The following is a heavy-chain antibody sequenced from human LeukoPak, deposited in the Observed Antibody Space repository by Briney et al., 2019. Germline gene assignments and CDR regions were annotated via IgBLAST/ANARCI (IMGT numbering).Heavy chain of an antibody. D-gene: IGHD2-8*01. V-gene: IGHV2-5*02. CDR3: SHRRLCINGVCYDYDY. CDR1: GFSLTTHGVG. Sequence: SGPTLVKPTPTLTLTSTFSGFSLTTHGVGVGWIRQPTGKALEWLSLIYWDDDKIYSPALKSRLTITKDTSKSQVVLTMTNMDPVDTATYYCSHRRLCINGVCYDYDYWGQGTLVTVSS. CDR2: IYWDDDK. J-gene: IGHJ4*02.